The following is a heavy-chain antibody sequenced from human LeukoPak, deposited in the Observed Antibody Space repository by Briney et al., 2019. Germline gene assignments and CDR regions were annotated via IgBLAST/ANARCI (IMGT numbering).Heavy chain of an antibody. CDR1: GFTFRSYS. CDR3: ARDLRGYYYEVDY. CDR2: ISSGSSYI. V-gene: IGHV3-21*01. Sequence: GGSLRLSCAASGFTFRSYSMNWVRQAPGKGLEWVSSISSGSSYIYYADSVKGRFTISRDNAKNSLYLQMNSLRAEDTAVYYCARDLRGYYYEVDYWGQGTLVTVSS. J-gene: IGHJ4*02. D-gene: IGHD3-22*01.